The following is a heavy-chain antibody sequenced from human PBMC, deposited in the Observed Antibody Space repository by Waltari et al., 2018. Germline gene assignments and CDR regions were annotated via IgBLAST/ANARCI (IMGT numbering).Heavy chain of an antibody. CDR2: ISSSSSTI. Sequence: EVQLVESGGGLVQPGGSLSLSCAASGFTFSSYSMNGVRQAPGKGLEWVAYISSSSSTIYYADSVKGRFTISRDNANNSLYLQMNSLRAEDTAVYYCARPATSEAYWGQGTLVTVSS. CDR1: GFTFSSYS. V-gene: IGHV3-48*01. CDR3: ARPATSEAY. D-gene: IGHD1-26*01. J-gene: IGHJ4*02.